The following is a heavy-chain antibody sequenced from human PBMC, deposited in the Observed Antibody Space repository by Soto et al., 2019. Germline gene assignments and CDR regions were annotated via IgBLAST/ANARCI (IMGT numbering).Heavy chain of an antibody. Sequence: QVQLVESGGGLVKPGGSLRLSCVASGFTISDYYMSWIRQAPGKGLEWIAYNSGGANIIHYADSVKGRFTISRDNAKNSLYRQMNSLRAEDTAVYYCARDGDYYDSSGYFLRDAFDIWGQGTVVTISS. D-gene: IGHD3-22*01. J-gene: IGHJ3*02. V-gene: IGHV3-11*01. CDR1: GFTISDYY. CDR2: NSGGANII. CDR3: ARDGDYYDSSGYFLRDAFDI.